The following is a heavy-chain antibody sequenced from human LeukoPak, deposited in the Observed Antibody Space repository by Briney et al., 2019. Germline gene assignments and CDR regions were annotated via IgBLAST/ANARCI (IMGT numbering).Heavy chain of an antibody. V-gene: IGHV3-66*01. J-gene: IGHJ4*02. CDR3: ARVKWELPPYFDY. Sequence: GGSLRLSCAASGFTVNSNYMSWVRQAPGKGLELVSVIYSGGRTYYADSVKGRFTISRDNFKSALYLQMNSLRADDTAVYYCARVKWELPPYFDYWGQGTLVTVSS. CDR2: IYSGGRT. D-gene: IGHD1-26*01. CDR1: GFTVNSNY.